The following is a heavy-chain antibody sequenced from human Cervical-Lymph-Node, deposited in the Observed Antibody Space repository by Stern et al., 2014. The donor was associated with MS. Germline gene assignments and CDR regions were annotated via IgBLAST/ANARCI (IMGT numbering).Heavy chain of an antibody. CDR2: IYHSGST. D-gene: IGHD5-18*01. V-gene: IGHV4-4*02. CDR3: ARDGREFSYGQSYYHYGMDV. J-gene: IGHJ6*02. CDR1: GGSISSSNW. Sequence: QVQLQESGPGLVKTSGTLSLTCAVSGGSISSSNWWSWVRQPPGKGLEWIGEIYHSGSTNYNPSLKSRVTISVDKSKNQFSLKLSSVTAADTAVYYCARDGREFSYGQSYYHYGMDVWGQGTTVTVSS.